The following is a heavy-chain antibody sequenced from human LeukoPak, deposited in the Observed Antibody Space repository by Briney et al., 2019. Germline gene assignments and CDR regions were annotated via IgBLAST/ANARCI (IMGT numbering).Heavy chain of an antibody. CDR3: ARDGSGITMVRGVIPYFDY. D-gene: IGHD3-10*01. CDR2: INPNSGGT. Sequence: ASVKVSCKASGYTFTGYYMHWVRQAPGKGLEWMGWINPNSGGTNYAQKFQGRVTMTRDTSISTAYMELSRLRSDDTAVYYCARDGSGITMVRGVIPYFDYWGQGTLVTVSS. V-gene: IGHV1-2*02. J-gene: IGHJ4*02. CDR1: GYTFTGYY.